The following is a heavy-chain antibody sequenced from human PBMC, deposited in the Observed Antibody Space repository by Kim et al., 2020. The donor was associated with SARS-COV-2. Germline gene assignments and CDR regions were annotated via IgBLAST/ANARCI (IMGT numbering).Heavy chain of an antibody. J-gene: IGHJ6*03. CDR3: TTLLSASMVSYYMDV. D-gene: IGHD1-26*01. Sequence: AESVKGRFTISRDNSKDTLYLEMNSLRPEDSGVYYCTTLLSASMVSYYMDVWGNGTTVTVSS. V-gene: IGHV3-33*03.